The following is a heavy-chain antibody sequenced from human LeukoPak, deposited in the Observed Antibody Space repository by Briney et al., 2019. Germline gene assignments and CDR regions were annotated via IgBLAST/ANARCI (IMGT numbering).Heavy chain of an antibody. D-gene: IGHD3-22*01. CDR2: ISGDGGST. CDR3: AKRGTQYYDSSGHYYFDF. V-gene: IGHV3-23*01. Sequence: GGSLRLSCAASGFTFSNYAMSWVRQALGKGLEWVSSISGDGGSTYFADSVKGRFTISRDNSKNTLHLQMNSLRAEDTAIYYCAKRGTQYYDSSGHYYFDFWGQGTLVTVSS. CDR1: GFTFSNYA. J-gene: IGHJ4*02.